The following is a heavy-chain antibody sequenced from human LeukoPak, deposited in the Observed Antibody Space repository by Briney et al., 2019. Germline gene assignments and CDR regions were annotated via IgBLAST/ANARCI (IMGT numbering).Heavy chain of an antibody. Sequence: KPSQTLSLTCTVSGGSISSGSYYWSWIRQPAGKGLEWIGRIYTSGSTNYNPSLKSRVTISVDTSKNQFSLKLSSVTAADTAVYYCARETLWFGELPFDYWGQGTLVTVS. V-gene: IGHV4-61*02. J-gene: IGHJ4*02. CDR3: ARETLWFGELPFDY. CDR1: GGSISSGSYY. D-gene: IGHD3-10*01. CDR2: IYTSGST.